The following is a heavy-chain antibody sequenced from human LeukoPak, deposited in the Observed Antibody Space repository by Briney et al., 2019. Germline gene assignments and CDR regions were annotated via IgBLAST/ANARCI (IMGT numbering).Heavy chain of an antibody. D-gene: IGHD2-15*01. Sequence: PSETLSLTCAVYGGSFRGYYWSWIRKPPGKGLEWIGEINHSGSTNYNPSLRSRVIISVDTSKEQFSLKLSSVTAADTAVYYCVVAATFVSFDYWGQGTLVTVSS. CDR1: GGSFRGYY. J-gene: IGHJ4*02. CDR2: INHSGST. CDR3: VVAATFVSFDY. V-gene: IGHV4-34*01.